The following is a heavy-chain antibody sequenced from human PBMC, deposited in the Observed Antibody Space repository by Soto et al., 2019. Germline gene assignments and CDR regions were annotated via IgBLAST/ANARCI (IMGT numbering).Heavy chain of an antibody. J-gene: IGHJ5*02. CDR2: FDPEDGET. CDR1: GYTLTELS. CDR3: ATAPSNRNYDILTGYPNWFDP. V-gene: IGHV1-24*01. D-gene: IGHD3-9*01. Sequence: GASVKVSCKVSGYTLTELSMHWVRQAPGKGLEWMGGFDPEDGETIYAQKFQGRVTMTEDTSTDTAYMELSSLRSEDTAVYYCATAPSNRNYDILTGYPNWFDPWGQGTLVTVSS.